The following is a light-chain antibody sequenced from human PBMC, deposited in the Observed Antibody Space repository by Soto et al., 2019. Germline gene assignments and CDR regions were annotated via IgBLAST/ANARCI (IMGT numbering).Light chain of an antibody. J-gene: IGKJ2*01. V-gene: IGKV3-20*01. CDR3: QQYGSSPA. CDR2: GAS. Sequence: EIVLTQSPGTLSLSPGERATLSCRASQSVSSSYLAWYQQTPDQAPRLLIYGASSRATGIPDRFSGSGSGTDFTLSISRLEAEDVALYYCQQYGSSPAFGQGTKLEIK. CDR1: QSVSSSY.